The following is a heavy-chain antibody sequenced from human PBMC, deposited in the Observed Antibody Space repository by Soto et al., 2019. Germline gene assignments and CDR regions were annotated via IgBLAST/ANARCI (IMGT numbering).Heavy chain of an antibody. CDR1: GDSISSYY. D-gene: IGHD3-22*01. CDR3: ARETGYDSSGYYYYYGMDV. J-gene: IGHJ6*02. Sequence: QVQLQESGPGLVKPSETLSLTCTVSGDSISSYYWSWIRQPPGKGLEWIGYIYYSGSTNYNPSLKSRVTISVDTSKNQFSLKLNSVTAADTAVYYCARETGYDSSGYYYYYGMDVWGQGTTVTVSS. CDR2: IYYSGST. V-gene: IGHV4-59*01.